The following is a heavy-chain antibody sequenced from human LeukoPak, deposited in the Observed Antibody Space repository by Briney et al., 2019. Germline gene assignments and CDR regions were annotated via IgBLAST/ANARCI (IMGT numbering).Heavy chain of an antibody. V-gene: IGHV3-23*01. CDR3: AKEGYSRGYYSYYYMDV. Sequence: PGGSLRLSCVASGFTFSTYGMSWVRQAPGKGLEWVSAITGSGGSTYYADSVKGRFTISRDNSKNALYVQMNSLRAEDTAVYYCAKEGYSRGYYSYYYMDVWGKGTTVTVSS. D-gene: IGHD6-13*01. CDR2: ITGSGGST. CDR1: GFTFSTYG. J-gene: IGHJ6*03.